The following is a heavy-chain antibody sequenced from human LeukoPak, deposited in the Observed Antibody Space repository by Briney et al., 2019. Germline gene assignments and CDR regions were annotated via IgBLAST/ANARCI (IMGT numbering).Heavy chain of an antibody. D-gene: IGHD3-9*01. Sequence: SETLSLTCAVYGGSFSGYYWSWIRQPPGKGLECIGEINHSGSTNYNPSLKSRVTISVDTSKNQFSLKLSSVTAADTAVYYCARGGDILTGYDNWFDPWGQGTLVTVSS. CDR1: GGSFSGYY. CDR2: INHSGST. V-gene: IGHV4-34*01. CDR3: ARGGDILTGYDNWFDP. J-gene: IGHJ5*02.